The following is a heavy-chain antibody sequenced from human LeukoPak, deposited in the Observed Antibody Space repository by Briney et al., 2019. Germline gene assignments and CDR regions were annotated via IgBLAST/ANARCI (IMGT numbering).Heavy chain of an antibody. Sequence: PGGSLRPSCAASGLTFNSYGMSWVRQARGKGLEWVSGISGSAGSTYYADSVKGRFTISRDNSKNTLYLQMNSLRAEDTAVYYCWARGGGLVRGGIDYWGQGILVTVSS. CDR3: WARGGGLVRGGIDY. CDR1: GLTFNSYG. CDR2: ISGSAGST. J-gene: IGHJ4*02. D-gene: IGHD3-10*01. V-gene: IGHV3-23*01.